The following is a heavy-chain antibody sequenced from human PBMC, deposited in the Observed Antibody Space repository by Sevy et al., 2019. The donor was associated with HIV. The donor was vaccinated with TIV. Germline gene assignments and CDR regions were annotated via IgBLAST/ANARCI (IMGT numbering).Heavy chain of an antibody. D-gene: IGHD3-22*01. J-gene: IGHJ4*02. Sequence: GESLKISCKGSGYSFTSNWIGWVRQMPGKGLEWMGVIWPGDSDTRYSPSFQGQVTISADRSIDTAFLQWSSLSASDNAMYYCARLRANPYYHSSSHPFDYWGQGTLVTVSS. V-gene: IGHV5-51*01. CDR1: GYSFTSNW. CDR2: IWPGDSDT. CDR3: ARLRANPYYHSSSHPFDY.